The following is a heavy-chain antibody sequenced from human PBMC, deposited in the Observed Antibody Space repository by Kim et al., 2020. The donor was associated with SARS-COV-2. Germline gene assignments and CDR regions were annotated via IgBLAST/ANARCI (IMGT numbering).Heavy chain of an antibody. Sequence: TYYANSVKRRITISRDNSKNTLYLQMGSMRVEDMAVYYCARGRGTMSVDYWGQGTLVTVSS. J-gene: IGHJ4*02. CDR2: T. V-gene: IGHV3-64*01. D-gene: IGHD3-10*02. CDR3: ARGRGTMSVDY.